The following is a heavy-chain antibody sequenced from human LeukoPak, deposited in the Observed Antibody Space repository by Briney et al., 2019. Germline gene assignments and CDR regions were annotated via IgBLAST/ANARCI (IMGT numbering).Heavy chain of an antibody. CDR1: GFTFDDYA. CDR3: AKGGYNGNYVKYNWFDP. Sequence: GRSLRLSCAASGFTFDDYAMHWVRQAPGKGLEWVPGISWNSGSIGYADSVKGRFTISRDNAKNSLYLQMNSLRAEDTALYYCAKGGYNGNYVKYNWFDPWGQGTLVTVSS. J-gene: IGHJ5*02. D-gene: IGHD1-7*01. CDR2: ISWNSGSI. V-gene: IGHV3-9*01.